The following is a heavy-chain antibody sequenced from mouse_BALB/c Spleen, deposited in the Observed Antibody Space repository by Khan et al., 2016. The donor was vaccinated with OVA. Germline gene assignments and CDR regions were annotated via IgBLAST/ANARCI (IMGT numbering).Heavy chain of an antibody. CDR1: GYTFTSYV. CDR3: LRSLYYYGSAYEGFAY. Sequence: EVQLQESGPELVKPGASVKMSCKASGYTFTSYVMHWVKQKPGQGLEWIGYISPNSDGSKYNEKFRGKATLTSDKSSSTAYMELSSLTSEGSAVYYCLRSLYYYGSAYEGFAYWGQGTLVTVSA. CDR2: ISPNSDGS. J-gene: IGHJ3*01. D-gene: IGHD1-1*01. V-gene: IGHV1S136*01.